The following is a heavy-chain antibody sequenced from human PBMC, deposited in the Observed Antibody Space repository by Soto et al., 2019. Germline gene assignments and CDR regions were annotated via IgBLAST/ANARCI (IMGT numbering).Heavy chain of an antibody. CDR3: ARDPGTGYYDSSGYYYD. CDR2: INSDGSST. V-gene: IGHV3-74*01. D-gene: IGHD3-22*01. J-gene: IGHJ4*02. CDR1: GFTLSSYW. Sequence: GGSLRLSCVASGFTLSSYWMHWVRQAPGKGLVWVSRINSDGSSTSYADSVKGRFTISRDNAKNTLYLQMNSLRAEDTAVYYCARDPGTGYYDSSGYYYDWGQGTLVTVSS.